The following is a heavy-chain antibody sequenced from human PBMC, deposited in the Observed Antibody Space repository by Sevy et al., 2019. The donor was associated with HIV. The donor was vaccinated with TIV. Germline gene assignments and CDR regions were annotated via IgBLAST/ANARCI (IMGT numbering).Heavy chain of an antibody. J-gene: IGHJ6*02. CDR2: ISGSDNTI. V-gene: IGHV3-11*01. CDR3: ARDHVKDGDLGDYYYFAMDV. Sequence: GGSLRLSCAASGFTFSDYYMSWIRQAPGKGLEWISYISGSDNTIYYADSVKGRFSISRDNAKNSLYLQRSSLRAEDTAVYFCARDHVKDGDLGDYYYFAMDVWGQGTTVTVSS. D-gene: IGHD4-17*01. CDR1: GFTFSDYY.